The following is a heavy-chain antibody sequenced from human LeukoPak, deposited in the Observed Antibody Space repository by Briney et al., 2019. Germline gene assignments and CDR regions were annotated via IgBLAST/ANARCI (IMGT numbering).Heavy chain of an antibody. J-gene: IGHJ4*02. CDR1: GFTFSSYG. V-gene: IGHV3-33*01. CDR3: ARDVGGSLDY. CDR2: IWSDGSNE. D-gene: IGHD1-26*01. Sequence: GGSLRLSCAASGFTFSSYGMHWVRQAPGKGLEWVAVIWSDGSNENYADSVKGRFTISRDNAQNSVYLQMSSLRGEDTAVYYCARDVGGSLDYWGQGTLVTVSS.